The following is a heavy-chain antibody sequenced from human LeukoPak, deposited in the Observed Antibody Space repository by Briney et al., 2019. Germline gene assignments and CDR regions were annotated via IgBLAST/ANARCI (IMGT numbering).Heavy chain of an antibody. Sequence: ASVKVSCKASGGTFSSYAISWVRQAPGQGLKWMGRIIPILGIANYAQKFQGRVTITADKSTSTAYMELSSLRSEDTAVYYCASAINLYYYDSSGYLDYWGQGTLVTVSS. CDR1: GGTFSSYA. J-gene: IGHJ4*02. D-gene: IGHD3-22*01. V-gene: IGHV1-69*04. CDR2: IIPILGIA. CDR3: ASAINLYYYDSSGYLDY.